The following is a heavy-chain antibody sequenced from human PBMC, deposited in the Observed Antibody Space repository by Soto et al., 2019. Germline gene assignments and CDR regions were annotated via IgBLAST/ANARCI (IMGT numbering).Heavy chain of an antibody. V-gene: IGHV4-30-4*01. CDR3: ARDNRDDSSGYYYVGFAY. CDR2: IYYSGST. D-gene: IGHD3-22*01. Sequence: PWETLSLPCTVSGGSTSSGDYYWSWIRQPPGKGLEWIGYIYYSGSTYYNPSLKSRVTISVDTSKNQFSLKLSSVTAADTAVYYCARDNRDDSSGYYYVGFAYWGQGTLVTIS. J-gene: IGHJ4*02. CDR1: GGSTSSGDYY.